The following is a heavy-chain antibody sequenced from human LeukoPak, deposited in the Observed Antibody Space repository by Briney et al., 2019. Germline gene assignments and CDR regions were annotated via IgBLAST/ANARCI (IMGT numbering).Heavy chain of an antibody. CDR3: ARGHSFRGGYVSRWLDP. D-gene: IGHD3-10*01. CDR1: GFTFSSYA. V-gene: IGHV3-23*01. CDR2: ISGSGDST. Sequence: GGSLRLSCAASGFTFSSYAMSWVRQAPGKGLEWVSAISGSGDSTYYGDSVKGRFTISRDNSKNTLYLQMNSLRAEDTAVYYCARGHSFRGGYVSRWLDPWGQGTLVTVSS. J-gene: IGHJ5*02.